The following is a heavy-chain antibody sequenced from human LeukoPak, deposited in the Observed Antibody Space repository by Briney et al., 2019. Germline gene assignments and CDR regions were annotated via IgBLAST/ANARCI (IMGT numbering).Heavy chain of an antibody. J-gene: IGHJ5*02. Sequence: SETLSLTCNVSGFSLTIGYFWGWIRQPPGKGLEWIGEINHSGSTNYNPSLKSRVTISVDTSKNQFSLKLSSVTAADTAVYYCARVDRALPLGYCSSTSCRNWFDPWGQGTLVTVSS. CDR2: INHSGST. V-gene: IGHV4-34*01. CDR1: GFSLTIGYF. CDR3: ARVDRALPLGYCSSTSCRNWFDP. D-gene: IGHD2-2*01.